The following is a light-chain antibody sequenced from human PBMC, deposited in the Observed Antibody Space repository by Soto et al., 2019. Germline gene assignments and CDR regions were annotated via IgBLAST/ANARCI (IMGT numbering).Light chain of an antibody. CDR3: QYYNNWPRAT. V-gene: IGKV3-15*01. CDR1: QSISSN. Sequence: EIVMTQSPAALSVSPGERATLSCRASQSISSNLAWYQQKPGQAPRLLMFRTSSRATGFPARFSGSGSGTELNLTISSLQSEDFGVYYCQYYNNWPRATFGAGTEG. J-gene: IGKJ4*01. CDR2: RTS.